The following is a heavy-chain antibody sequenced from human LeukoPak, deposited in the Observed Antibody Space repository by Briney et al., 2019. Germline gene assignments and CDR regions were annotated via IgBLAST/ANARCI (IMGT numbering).Heavy chain of an antibody. D-gene: IGHD2-2*01. Sequence: ASVKVSCKASGYTFTSYDINWVRQATGQGLEWMGWMNPNSGNTGYAQKSQGRVTMTRNTSISTAYMELSSLRSEDTAVYYCARFRYCSSTSCRKWGSNWFDPWGQGTLVTVS. CDR3: ARFRYCSSTSCRKWGSNWFDP. CDR1: GYTFTSYD. V-gene: IGHV1-8*01. J-gene: IGHJ5*02. CDR2: MNPNSGNT.